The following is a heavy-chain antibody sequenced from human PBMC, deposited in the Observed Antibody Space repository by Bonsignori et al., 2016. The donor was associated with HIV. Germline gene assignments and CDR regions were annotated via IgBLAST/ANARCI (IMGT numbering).Heavy chain of an antibody. Sequence: WIRQPPGKGLEWIGSIYHSGSTYYNPSLKSRVTISVDTSKNQFSLKLSSVTAADTAVYYCARDPGGGDGYNESPKHAFDIWGQGTMVTVSS. CDR3: ARDPGGGDGYNESPKHAFDI. CDR2: IYHSGST. J-gene: IGHJ3*02. V-gene: IGHV4-38-2*02. D-gene: IGHD5-24*01.